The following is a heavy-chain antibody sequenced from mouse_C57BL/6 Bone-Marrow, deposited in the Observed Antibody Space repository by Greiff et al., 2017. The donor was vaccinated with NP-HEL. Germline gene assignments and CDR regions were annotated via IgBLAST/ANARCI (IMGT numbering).Heavy chain of an antibody. CDR3: ASGAAVAPEY. D-gene: IGHD1-1*01. J-gene: IGHJ2*01. V-gene: IGHV5-4*01. Sequence: EVHLVESGGGLVKPGGSLKLSCAASGFTFSSYAMSWVRQTPEKRLEWVATISDGGSYTYYPDNVKGRFTISRDNAKNNLYLQMSHLKSEDTAMYYCASGAAVAPEYWGKGTTLTVSS. CDR2: ISDGGSYT. CDR1: GFTFSSYA.